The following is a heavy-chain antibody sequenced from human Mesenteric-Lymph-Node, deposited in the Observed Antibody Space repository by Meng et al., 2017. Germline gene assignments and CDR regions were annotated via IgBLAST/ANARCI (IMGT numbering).Heavy chain of an antibody. CDR1: GYTFTSYA. J-gene: IGHJ3*02. CDR3: ARRLRWYPGAFDI. V-gene: IGHV1-8*02. Sequence: ASVKVSCKASGYTFTSYAMNWVRQAPGQGLEWMGWMNPNSGNTGYAQRFQGRVTMTRNTSISTAYMELSSLRSEDTAVYYCARRLRWYPGAFDIWGQGTRVTGSS. CDR2: MNPNSGNT. D-gene: IGHD4-23*01.